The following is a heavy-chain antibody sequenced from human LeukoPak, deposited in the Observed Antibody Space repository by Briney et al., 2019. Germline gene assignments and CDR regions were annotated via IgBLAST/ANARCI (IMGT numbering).Heavy chain of an antibody. CDR1: GFTFGNYW. D-gene: IGHD3-22*01. CDR3: AKDTGSQYFGSGYYVLDY. Sequence: GGSLRLSCVASGFTFGNYWMNWVRQAPGKGLEWVANIAQDGSEKYYVDSVKGRFTISRDNAKNSLYLQMNSLRAEDTAVYYCAKDTGSQYFGSGYYVLDYWGQGTLVTVSS. CDR2: IAQDGSEK. J-gene: IGHJ4*02. V-gene: IGHV3-7*01.